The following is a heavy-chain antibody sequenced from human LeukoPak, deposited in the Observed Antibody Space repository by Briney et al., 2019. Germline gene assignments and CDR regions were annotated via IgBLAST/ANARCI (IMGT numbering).Heavy chain of an antibody. CDR1: RGSVTSYY. Sequence: SETLSLTCTVSRGSVTSYYWSWIRQPAGKGLEWIGHICTSGSTNYNPSLKSRVTMSVDTSNNEFSLKLNSVTAADTAVYYCARTYDSPGYYSPDYYYMDVWGKGTTVTISS. CDR3: ARTYDSPGYYSPDYYYMDV. J-gene: IGHJ6*03. D-gene: IGHD3-22*01. CDR2: ICTSGST. V-gene: IGHV4-4*07.